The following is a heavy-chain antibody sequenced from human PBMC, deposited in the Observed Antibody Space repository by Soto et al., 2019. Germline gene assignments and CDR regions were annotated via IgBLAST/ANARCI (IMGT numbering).Heavy chain of an antibody. CDR2: ISYDGSNK. Sequence: GGSLRLSCAASGFTFSSYGMHWVRQAPGKGLEWVAVISYDGSNKYYADSVKGRFTISRDNSKNTLYLQMNSLRAEDTAVYYCAKDRAGPLEYWGQGTQVTVSS. CDR3: AKDRAGPLEY. D-gene: IGHD6-13*01. V-gene: IGHV3-30*18. J-gene: IGHJ4*02. CDR1: GFTFSSYG.